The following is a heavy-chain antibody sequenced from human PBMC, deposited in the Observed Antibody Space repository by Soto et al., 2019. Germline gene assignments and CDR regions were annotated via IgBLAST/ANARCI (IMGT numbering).Heavy chain of an antibody. CDR1: GFTFSFYT. V-gene: IGHV3-21*01. J-gene: IGHJ6*02. CDR2: IGSTSSDI. CDR3: ARLLHPYGSGCPLQSAYYGMDI. D-gene: IGHD3-10*01. Sequence: EVQLVESGGGLGKPGGSLRLSCTASGFTFSFYTMNWVRQAPGKGLEWVSSIGSTSSDIYDADSVKGRFTVSRDNAKNSLYLQMSSLRAVDAAVYYCARLLHPYGSGCPLQSAYYGMDIWGQGTTVTVSS.